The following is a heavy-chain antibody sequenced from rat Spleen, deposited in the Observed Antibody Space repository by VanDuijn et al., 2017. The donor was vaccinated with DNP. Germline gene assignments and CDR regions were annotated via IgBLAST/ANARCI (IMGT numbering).Heavy chain of an antibody. CDR2: ITRTGDST. Sequence: EVQLVESGGDLVQPGRSLKLSCVASGFTFNNYWMNWIRQVPEKGLEWVASITRTGDSTYYPDSVRGRFTISRDNAKNTLYLQMNSLRSEDTATYYCARDRDYYSNYMGFAYWGQGTLVTVSS. D-gene: IGHD1-2*01. CDR1: GFTFNNYW. J-gene: IGHJ3*01. CDR3: ARDRDYYSNYMGFAY. V-gene: IGHV5-31*01.